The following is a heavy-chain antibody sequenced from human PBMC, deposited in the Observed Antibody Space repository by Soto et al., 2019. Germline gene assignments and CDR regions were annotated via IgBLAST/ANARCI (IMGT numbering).Heavy chain of an antibody. D-gene: IGHD2-15*01. CDR1: GGSISSSSYY. CDR3: ARCRPGYCSGGSCYNWFDP. V-gene: IGHV4-39*01. Sequence: SETLSLTCTVSGGSISSSSYYWGWIRQPPGKGLEWIGSIYYSGSTYYNPSLKSRVTISVDTSKNQFSLKLSSVTAADTAVYYCARCRPGYCSGGSCYNWFDPWGQGTLVTVSS. CDR2: IYYSGST. J-gene: IGHJ5*02.